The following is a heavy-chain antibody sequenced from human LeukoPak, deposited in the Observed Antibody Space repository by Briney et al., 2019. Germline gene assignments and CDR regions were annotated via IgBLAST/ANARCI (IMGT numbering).Heavy chain of an antibody. J-gene: IGHJ3*02. CDR1: GFTFSSYE. CDR2: ISSSGSTI. Sequence: GGSLRLSCAASGFTFSSYEMNWVRQAPGKGLEWVSYISSSGSTIYYADSVKGRFTISRDNAKNSLYLQMNSLRAEDTAVYYCARRIGSGYDDDAFDIWGQGTMVTVSS. D-gene: IGHD5-12*01. V-gene: IGHV3-48*03. CDR3: ARRIGSGYDDDAFDI.